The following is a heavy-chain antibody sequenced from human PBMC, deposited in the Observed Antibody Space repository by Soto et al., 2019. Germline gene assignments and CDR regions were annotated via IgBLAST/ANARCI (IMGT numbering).Heavy chain of an antibody. J-gene: IGHJ4*02. D-gene: IGHD2-15*01. CDR3: ARGDCSGGSCHFDY. Sequence: ASVKVSCKASGYTFTGYYMHWVRQDPGQGLEWMGWINPNSGGTNYAQKFQGWVTMTRDTSISTAYMELSRLRSDDTDVYYCARGDCSGGSCHFDYWGQGTLVTVSS. CDR2: INPNSGGT. CDR1: GYTFTGYY. V-gene: IGHV1-2*04.